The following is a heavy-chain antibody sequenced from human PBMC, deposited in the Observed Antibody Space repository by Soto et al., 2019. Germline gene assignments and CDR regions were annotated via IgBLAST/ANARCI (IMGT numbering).Heavy chain of an antibody. CDR1: GGSISSGGYY. D-gene: IGHD1-7*01. CDR2: ISSSGST. J-gene: IGHJ6*03. CDR3: ASSITGTTRFYYYYYMDV. V-gene: IGHV4-31*03. Sequence: QVQLQESGPGLVKPSQTLSLTCTVSGGSISSGGYYWSWIRQHPGKGLEWIGYISSSGSTYYNPSLKSRLTISVDTSKNQFSLKLSSVTAADTAVYYCASSITGTTRFYYYYYMDVWGKGTTVTVSS.